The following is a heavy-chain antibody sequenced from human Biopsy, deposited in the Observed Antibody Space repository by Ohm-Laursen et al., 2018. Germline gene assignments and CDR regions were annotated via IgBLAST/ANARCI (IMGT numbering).Heavy chain of an antibody. CDR1: GFAFSYYG. J-gene: IGHJ3*01. CDR3: VREMSHESTIRDSFDL. CDR2: MWSDGINK. D-gene: IGHD5/OR15-5a*01. V-gene: IGHV3-33*01. Sequence: SLRLSCAASGFAFSYYGLHWVRQAPGKGLQWVAVMWSDGINKNYADSVKGRFTISRDNSKNTLFLQMNSLRVEDTAVYYCVREMSHESTIRDSFDLWGQGTVVTVSS.